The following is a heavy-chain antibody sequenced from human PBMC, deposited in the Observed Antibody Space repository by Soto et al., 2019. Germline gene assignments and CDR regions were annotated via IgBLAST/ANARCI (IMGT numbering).Heavy chain of an antibody. CDR1: GFTFSSYA. V-gene: IGHV3-30-3*01. Sequence: LRLSCAASGFTFSSYAMHWVRQAPGKGLEWVAVISYDGSNKYYADSVKGRFTISRDNSKNTLYLQMNSLRAEDTAVYYCARGGGAPDESYSNYGPYYYYGMDVWGQGTTVTVSS. J-gene: IGHJ6*02. CDR3: ARGGGAPDESYSNYGPYYYYGMDV. D-gene: IGHD4-4*01. CDR2: ISYDGSNK.